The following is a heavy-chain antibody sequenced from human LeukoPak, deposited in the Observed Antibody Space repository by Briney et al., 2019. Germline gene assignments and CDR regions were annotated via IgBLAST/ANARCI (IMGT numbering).Heavy chain of an antibody. CDR3: ARGGVLKSVDY. CDR2: IYHSGIT. V-gene: IGHV4-38-2*02. CDR1: DYSISSGYGYY. D-gene: IGHD3-16*01. Sequence: SETLSLTCTVSDYSISSGYGYYWGWIRQPPGKGLEWIGNIYHSGITYYNHFNSSLKSRVTISIDTSKNQFSLRLSSVTAADTAVYYCARGGVLKSVDYWGQGTLVAVSS. J-gene: IGHJ4*02.